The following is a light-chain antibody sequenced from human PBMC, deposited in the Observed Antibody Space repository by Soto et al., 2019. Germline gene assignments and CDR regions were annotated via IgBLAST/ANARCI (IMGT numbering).Light chain of an antibody. J-gene: IGLJ2*01. V-gene: IGLV2-14*01. CDR3: SSYTSSSTLVV. Sequence: QSVLTQPASVSGSPGQSITISCTGTSSHVGGYNYVSWYQQHPGKAPKLMIYEVSNRPSGVSNRFSGSKSGNTASLTISGLQAEDEADYYCSSYTSSSTLVVFGGGTQLTVL. CDR1: SSHVGGYNY. CDR2: EVS.